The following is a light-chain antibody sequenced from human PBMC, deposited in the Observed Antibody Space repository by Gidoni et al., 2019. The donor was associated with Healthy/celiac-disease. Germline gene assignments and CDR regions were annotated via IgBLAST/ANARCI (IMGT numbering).Light chain of an antibody. CDR2: DAS. J-gene: IGKJ3*01. V-gene: IGKV3-11*01. CDR1: QSVRSY. CDR3: QQRSNWPSFT. Sequence: EIVLTQSPATLSLSPGERATLSCRASQSVRSYLAWYKQKPGQAPSLLIYDASNRATGIPARFSGSGSGTDFTLTISSLDPEDFAVYYCQQRSNWPSFTFXPXTKVDIK.